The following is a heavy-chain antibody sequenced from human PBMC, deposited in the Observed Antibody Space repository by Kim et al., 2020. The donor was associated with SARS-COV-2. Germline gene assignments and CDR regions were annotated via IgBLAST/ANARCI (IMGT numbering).Heavy chain of an antibody. D-gene: IGHD5-12*01. CDR2: IYPGDSDT. CDR1: GYSFTSYW. V-gene: IGHV5-51*01. J-gene: IGHJ6*02. CDR3: ARHHGDIVATHRDPTQYYYYYYGMDV. Sequence: GESLKISCKGSGYSFTSYWIGWVRQMPGKGLEWMGIIYPGDSDTRYSPSFQGQVTISADKSISTAYLQWSSLKASDTAMYYCARHHGDIVATHRDPTQYYYYYYGMDVWGQGTTVTVSS.